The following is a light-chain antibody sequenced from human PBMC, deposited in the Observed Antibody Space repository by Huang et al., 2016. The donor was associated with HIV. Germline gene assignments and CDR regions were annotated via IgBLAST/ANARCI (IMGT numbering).Light chain of an antibody. CDR2: DGS. CDR1: QTIGTY. CDR3: QRRSWPLT. J-gene: IGKJ4*01. Sequence: EVVLTQSPPTLSLFPGETATLSCRASQTIGTYVAWYQQRPGQGPRLLIYDGSNRAAGVPARISGAGSGTTFTLSISGLESEDFGVYYCQRRSWPLTFGGGTKVEV. V-gene: IGKV3-11*01.